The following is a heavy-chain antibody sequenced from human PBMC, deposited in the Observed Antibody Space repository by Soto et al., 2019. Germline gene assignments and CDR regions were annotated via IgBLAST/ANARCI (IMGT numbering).Heavy chain of an antibody. Sequence: GASLKISCKGSGYSFTSYWIGWVRQMPGKGLEWMGIIYPGDSDTRYSPSFQGQVTISADKSISTAYLQWSSLKASDTAMYYCARQGYGDYALQNPGYYGMDVWGQGTTVTVSS. J-gene: IGHJ6*02. CDR2: IYPGDSDT. D-gene: IGHD4-17*01. CDR3: ARQGYGDYALQNPGYYGMDV. V-gene: IGHV5-51*01. CDR1: GYSFTSYW.